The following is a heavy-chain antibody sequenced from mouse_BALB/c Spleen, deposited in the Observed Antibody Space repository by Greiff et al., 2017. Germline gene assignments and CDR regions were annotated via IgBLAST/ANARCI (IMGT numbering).Heavy chain of an antibody. V-gene: IGHV5-4*02. CDR3: ARGTNWEIDY. CDR1: GFTFSDYY. J-gene: IGHJ2*01. Sequence: EVKLQESGGGLVKPGGSLKLSCAASGFTFSDYYMYWVRQTPEKRLEWVATISDGGSYTYYPDSVKGRFTISRDNAKNNLYLQMSSLKSEDTAMYYCARGTNWEIDYWGQGTTLTVSS. D-gene: IGHD4-1*01. CDR2: ISDGGSYT.